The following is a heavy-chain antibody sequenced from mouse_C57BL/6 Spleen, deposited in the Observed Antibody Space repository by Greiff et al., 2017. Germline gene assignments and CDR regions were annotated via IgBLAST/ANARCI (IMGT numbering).Heavy chain of an antibody. V-gene: IGHV1-42*01. Sequence: VQLQQSGPELVKPGASVKISCKASGYSFTGYYMNWVKQSPEKSLEWIGEINPSTGGTTYNQKFKAKATLTVDKSSSTAYMQLKSLTSEDSAVYYCASSDYDGWYFDVWGTGTTVTVSS. D-gene: IGHD2-4*01. J-gene: IGHJ1*03. CDR3: ASSDYDGWYFDV. CDR1: GYSFTGYY. CDR2: INPSTGGT.